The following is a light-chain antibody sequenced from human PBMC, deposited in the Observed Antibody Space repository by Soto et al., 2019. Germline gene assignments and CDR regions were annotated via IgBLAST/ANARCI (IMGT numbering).Light chain of an antibody. CDR2: ATS. Sequence: DIQMTQSPSSLSAFVGDSVTITCRASQNIGFSLNWYQQQPGKAPKLLIFATSSLPGGVPPRFTGSGSGTEFTLEISSVQPEDFATYFCQQGSASPYTFGQGTKLEL. V-gene: IGKV1-39*01. J-gene: IGKJ2*01. CDR3: QQGSASPYT. CDR1: QNIGFS.